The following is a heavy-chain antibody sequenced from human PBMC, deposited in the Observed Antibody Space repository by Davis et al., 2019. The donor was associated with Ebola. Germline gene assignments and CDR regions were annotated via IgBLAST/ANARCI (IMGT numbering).Heavy chain of an antibody. V-gene: IGHV1-2*06. J-gene: IGHJ4*02. CDR2: INPNSGGT. CDR3: ARGPRITMIVVVISIDY. D-gene: IGHD3-22*01. CDR1: GYTFTGHY. Sequence: ASVKVSCKASGYTFTGHYMHWVRQAPGQGLEWMGRINPNSGGTNYAQKFQGRVTMTRDTSISTAYMELSRLRSDDTAVYYCARGPRITMIVVVISIDYWGQGTLVTVSS.